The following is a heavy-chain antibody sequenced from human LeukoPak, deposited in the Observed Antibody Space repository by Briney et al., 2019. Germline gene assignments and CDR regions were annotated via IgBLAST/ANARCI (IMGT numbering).Heavy chain of an antibody. V-gene: IGHV1-46*01. J-gene: IGHJ4*02. CDR1: EYTFTSYD. D-gene: IGHD1-26*01. CDR3: ARVPPTSGSSPYYFDY. Sequence: ASVKVSCKASEYTFTSYDINWVRQAPGQGLEWMGIINPSGGSTGYAQKFQGRVTMTRDTSTSTVYMELSSLRSEDTVVYYCARVPPTSGSSPYYFDYWGQGTLVTVSS. CDR2: INPSGGST.